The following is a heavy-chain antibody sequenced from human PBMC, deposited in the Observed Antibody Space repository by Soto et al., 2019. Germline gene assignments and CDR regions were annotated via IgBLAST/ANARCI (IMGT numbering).Heavy chain of an antibody. D-gene: IGHD7-27*01. Sequence: SETLSLTCAVSGDSISSSVWWTWVRQPPGKGLEWIGEVFHTGDTYFNPSLRSRVAMSVDKSTSEFSLKVTSVTAADTAIYYCARKAWVRFDYWGQGALVTVSS. CDR2: VFHTGDT. J-gene: IGHJ4*02. CDR3: ARKAWVRFDY. CDR1: GDSISSSVW. V-gene: IGHV4-4*02.